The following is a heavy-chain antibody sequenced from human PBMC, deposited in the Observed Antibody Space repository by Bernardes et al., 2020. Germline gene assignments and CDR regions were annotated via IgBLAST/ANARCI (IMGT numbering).Heavy chain of an antibody. CDR2: IWYDGSNK. CDR3: ARVATVTTVYGWFDP. CDR1: GFTFSSYG. D-gene: IGHD4-4*01. J-gene: IGHJ5*02. Sequence: GGSLRLSCAASGFTFSSYGMHWVRQAPGKGLAWVAVIWYDGSNKYYADSVKGRFTISRDNSKNTLYLQMNSLRAEDTAVYYCARVATVTTVYGWFDPWGQGTLVTGSS. V-gene: IGHV3-33*01.